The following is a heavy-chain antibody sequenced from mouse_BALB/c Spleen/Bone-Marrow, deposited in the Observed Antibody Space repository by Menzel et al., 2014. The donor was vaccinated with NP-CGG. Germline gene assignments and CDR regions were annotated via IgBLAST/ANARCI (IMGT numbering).Heavy chain of an antibody. CDR3: ARNWVYFDY. V-gene: IGHV1-69*02. Sequence: VKLMESGAELVKPGAPVKLSCKASGYTFTSYWMSWVKQRPGRGLEWIGRIDPSDSETHYNQKFKDKATLTVDKSSSTAYIQLSSLTSEDSAVYYCARNWVYFDYWGQGTTLTVSS. J-gene: IGHJ2*01. CDR1: GYTFTSYW. D-gene: IGHD4-1*01. CDR2: IDPSDSET.